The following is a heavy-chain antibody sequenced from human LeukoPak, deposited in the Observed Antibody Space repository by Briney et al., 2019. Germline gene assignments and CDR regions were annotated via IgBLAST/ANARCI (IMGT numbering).Heavy chain of an antibody. J-gene: IGHJ4*02. CDR1: GFTFGSYW. CDR3: ARDRDWNRQKDGYNSFDY. D-gene: IGHD5-24*01. Sequence: GGSLRLSCAASGFTFGSYWMHWVRQAPGKGLVWVSRINSDGSSTSYADSVKGRFTISRDNAKNTLYLQMNSLRAEDTAVYYCARDRDWNRQKDGYNSFDYWGQGTLVTVSS. V-gene: IGHV3-74*01. CDR2: INSDGSST.